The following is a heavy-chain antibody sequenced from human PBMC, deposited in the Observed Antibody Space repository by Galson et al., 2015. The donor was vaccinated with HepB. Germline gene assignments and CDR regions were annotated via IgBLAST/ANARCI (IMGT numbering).Heavy chain of an antibody. CDR3: ATSLGYCTNGVCYTSYYFDY. CDR1: GYTLTELS. Sequence: SVKVSCKVSGYTLTELSMHWVRQAPGKGLEWMGGFDPEDGETIYAQKFQGRVTMTEDTSTDTAYMELSSLRSEDTAVYHCATSLGYCTNGVCYTSYYFDYWGQGTLVTVSS. D-gene: IGHD2-8*01. J-gene: IGHJ4*02. V-gene: IGHV1-24*01. CDR2: FDPEDGET.